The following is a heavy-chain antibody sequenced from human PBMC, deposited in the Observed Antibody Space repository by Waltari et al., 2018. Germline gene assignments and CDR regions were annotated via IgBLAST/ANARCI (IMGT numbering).Heavy chain of an antibody. CDR3: ASAPRPMVSAPFDY. Sequence: EVQLVESGGGLVQPGGSLRLSCSGFGFSDSTMAWVRQAPGKGVEWVSGISNSGDMTSYADSVKGRFTISRDTSKNTLFLQMNGLRAEDTAIYYCASAPRPMVSAPFDYWGQGVLVTVSS. CDR2: ISNSGDMT. CDR1: GFSDST. J-gene: IGHJ4*02. D-gene: IGHD2-15*01. V-gene: IGHV3-23*04.